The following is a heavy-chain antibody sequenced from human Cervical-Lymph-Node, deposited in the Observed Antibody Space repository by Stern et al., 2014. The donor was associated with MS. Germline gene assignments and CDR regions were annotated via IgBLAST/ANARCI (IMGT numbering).Heavy chain of an antibody. J-gene: IGHJ5*02. CDR2: IYHSGST. D-gene: IGHD2-21*02. CDR3: ARDARGGGDCCNWFDP. Sequence: VQLVGSGPGLVKPSGTLSLTCTVSGDSISRNYWWSWVRQPPGKGLEWVGEIYHSGSTKYNPSLKSRVTMSLDKSKDQFSLELTSVTAADTAIYYCARDARGGGDCCNWFDPWGQGTLVTVSS. CDR1: GDSISRNYW. V-gene: IGHV4-4*02.